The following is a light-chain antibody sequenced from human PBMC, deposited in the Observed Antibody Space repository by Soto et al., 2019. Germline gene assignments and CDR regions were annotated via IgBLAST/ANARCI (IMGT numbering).Light chain of an antibody. CDR3: SSYTISATL. V-gene: IGLV2-14*03. CDR1: SNDVGLYNY. J-gene: IGLJ2*01. CDR2: DVT. Sequence: QSALTQPASVSGSLGQSITISCTGSSNDVGLYNYVSWYQQHPGKAPKLVISDVTNRPSGVSDRFSGSKSGNTASLTISGLQAEDEADYYCSSYTISATLFGRGTKVTVL.